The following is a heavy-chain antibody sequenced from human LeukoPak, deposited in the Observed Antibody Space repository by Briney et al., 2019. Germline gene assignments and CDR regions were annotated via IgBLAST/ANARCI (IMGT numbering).Heavy chain of an antibody. V-gene: IGHV4-30-4*08. J-gene: IGHJ4*02. CDR2: IYNSGST. CDR3: ATTARHCSEY. Sequence: SQTLSLTCTVSGASINSGDYYSTWIRQPPGKGLEWIAYIYNSGSTYYNPSLRSRVAISMDTSNNRFSLRLDSVTAADTAVYFCATTARHCSEYWGQGTLVTVSS. CDR1: GASINSGDYY. D-gene: IGHD6-6*01.